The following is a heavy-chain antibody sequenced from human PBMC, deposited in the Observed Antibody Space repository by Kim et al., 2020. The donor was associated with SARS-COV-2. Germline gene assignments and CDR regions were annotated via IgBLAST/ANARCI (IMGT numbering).Heavy chain of an antibody. CDR3: ARVIGGTYRYTDY. D-gene: IGHD3-16*02. CDR2: INTDTGNP. Sequence: GSVKVSCKASGYTFTNNAISWVRQAPGQGLEWMGWINTDTGNPTYAQAFTRRFVFSVDTSVTTAYLQISSLEAEDTALYYCARVIGGTYRYTDYWGQGTL. CDR1: GYTFTNNA. V-gene: IGHV7-4-1*02. J-gene: IGHJ4*02.